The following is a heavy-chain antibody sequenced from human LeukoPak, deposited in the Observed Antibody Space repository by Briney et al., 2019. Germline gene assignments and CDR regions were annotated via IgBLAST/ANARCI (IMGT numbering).Heavy chain of an antibody. V-gene: IGHV3-48*03. Sequence: GGSLRLSCAASGFTFSSYEMNWVRQAPGKGLEWISYTSSSGRTINYAASVKGRFTISRDNAKNSLYLQMNSLRAEDTAVYYCARGMVRGPFPHDYWGQGTLVTVSS. CDR1: GFTFSSYE. J-gene: IGHJ4*02. CDR2: TSSSGRTI. D-gene: IGHD3-10*01. CDR3: ARGMVRGPFPHDY.